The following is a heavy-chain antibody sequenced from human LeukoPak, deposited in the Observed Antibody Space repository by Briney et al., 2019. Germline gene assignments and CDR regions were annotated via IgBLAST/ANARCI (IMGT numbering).Heavy chain of an antibody. Sequence: SETLSLTCTVSGDSISTGRYYWGWIRQPAGKGLEWIGRIYTSGSTNYNPSLKSRVTISVDTSKNQFSLKLSSVTAADTAVYYCARAGTPGEKNWFDPWGQGTLVTVSS. J-gene: IGHJ5*02. CDR1: GDSISTGRYY. CDR3: ARAGTPGEKNWFDP. V-gene: IGHV4-61*02. CDR2: IYTSGST. D-gene: IGHD3-16*01.